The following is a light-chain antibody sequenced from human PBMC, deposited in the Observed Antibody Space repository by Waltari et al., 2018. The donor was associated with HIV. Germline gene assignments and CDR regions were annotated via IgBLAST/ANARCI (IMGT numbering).Light chain of an antibody. J-gene: IGLJ2*01. CDR1: KLGDKY. V-gene: IGLV3-1*01. Sequence: SYELTQPPSVSVSPGQTASITCSGDKLGDKYTCWYQQKPGQSPVLVIYKGSKRPSGIPERFSGSNSGNTATLTISGTQAMDEADYYCQAWDSSTPKVFGGGTKLTVL. CDR3: QAWDSSTPKV. CDR2: KGS.